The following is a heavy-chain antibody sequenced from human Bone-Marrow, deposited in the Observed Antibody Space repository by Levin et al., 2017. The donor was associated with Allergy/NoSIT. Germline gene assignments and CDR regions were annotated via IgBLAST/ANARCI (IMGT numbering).Heavy chain of an antibody. J-gene: IGHJ6*02. Sequence: GGSLRLSCVDSGLNFNDHAFHWVRQAPGKGLEWVSGISWDSRSLGYADSVKGRFTISRDNAKNSLYLQMNSLSADDTALYYCAKDKGSSFTYYTMDVWGQGTTVTVSS. CDR1: GLNFNDHA. D-gene: IGHD3-10*01. V-gene: IGHV3-9*01. CDR2: ISWDSRSL. CDR3: AKDKGSSFTYYTMDV.